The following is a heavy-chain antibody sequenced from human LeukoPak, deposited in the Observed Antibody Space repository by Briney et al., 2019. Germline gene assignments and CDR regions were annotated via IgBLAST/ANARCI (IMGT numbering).Heavy chain of an antibody. V-gene: IGHV3-21*01. CDR3: AREEVDYYCYMDV. CDR1: GFTFSTYS. Sequence: GGSLRLSCAASGFTFSTYSMNWVRQAPGKGLEWVSSISSSSSYIYYADSVKGRFTISRDNAKNSLYLQMNSLRAEDTAVYYCAREEVDYYCYMDVWGKGTTVTVSS. D-gene: IGHD2-15*01. CDR2: ISSSSSYI. J-gene: IGHJ6*03.